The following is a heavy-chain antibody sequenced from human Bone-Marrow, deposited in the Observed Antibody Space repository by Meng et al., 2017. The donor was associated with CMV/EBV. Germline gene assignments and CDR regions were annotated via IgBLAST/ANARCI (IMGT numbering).Heavy chain of an antibody. Sequence: GGSLRLSCAASGFTFSSYWMSWVRQAPGKGLVWVSRINSDGSSTSYADSVKGRFTISRDNAKNTLYLQMNSLRAEDTAVYYCARVPQPSYDFWSGYYEYFDYWGQGTLVTVSS. V-gene: IGHV3-74*01. CDR2: INSDGSST. D-gene: IGHD3-3*01. CDR3: ARVPQPSYDFWSGYYEYFDY. J-gene: IGHJ4*02. CDR1: GFTFSSYW.